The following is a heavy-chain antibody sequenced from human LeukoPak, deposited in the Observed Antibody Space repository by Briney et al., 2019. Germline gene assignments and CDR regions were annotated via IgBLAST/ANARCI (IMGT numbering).Heavy chain of an antibody. CDR2: IYYSGST. CDR1: GGSVSSGSYY. CDR3: AREDF. J-gene: IGHJ4*02. Sequence: SETLSLTCTVSGGSVSSGSYYWSWIRQPPGKGLEWIGYIYYSGSTNYNPSLKSRVTISVDASKNQFSLKLSSVTAADTAVYYCAREDFWGQGTLVTVSS. V-gene: IGHV4-61*01. D-gene: IGHD3-3*01.